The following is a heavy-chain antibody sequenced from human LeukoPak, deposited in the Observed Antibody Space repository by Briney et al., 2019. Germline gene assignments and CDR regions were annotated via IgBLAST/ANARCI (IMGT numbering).Heavy chain of an antibody. J-gene: IGHJ3*02. Sequence: PSETLSLTCTVSGGSISSYYWSWIRQPAGKGLEWIGRIYTSGSTNYNPSLKSRVTMSVDTSKNQFSLKLSSVTAADTAVYYCAREGGKDGDYGDYATEGAFDIWGQGTMVTVSS. D-gene: IGHD4-17*01. CDR3: AREGGKDGDYGDYATEGAFDI. CDR2: IYTSGST. CDR1: GGSISSYY. V-gene: IGHV4-4*07.